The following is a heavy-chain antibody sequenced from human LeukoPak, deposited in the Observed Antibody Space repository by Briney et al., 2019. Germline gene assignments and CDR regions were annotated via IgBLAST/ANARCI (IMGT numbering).Heavy chain of an antibody. CDR1: GGSISSGGYY. J-gene: IGHJ4*02. CDR3: ARVDSSGSDFDY. D-gene: IGHD3-22*01. V-gene: IGHV4-31*03. Sequence: PSETLSLTCTDSGGSISSGGYYWSWIRQHPGKGLEWIGYIYYSGSTYYNPSLKSRVTISVDTSKNQFSLKLSSVTAADTAVYYCARVDSSGSDFDYWGQGTLVTVSS. CDR2: IYYSGST.